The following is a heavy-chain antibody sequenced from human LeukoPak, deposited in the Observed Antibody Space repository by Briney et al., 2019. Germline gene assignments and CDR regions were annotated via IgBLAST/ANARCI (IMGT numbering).Heavy chain of an antibody. CDR2: INPNSGGT. D-gene: IGHD4-17*01. CDR1: GYTFTGYY. J-gene: IGHJ4*02. Sequence: GASVKVSCKASGYTFTGYYMHRVRQAPGQGLEWTGWINPNSGGTNYAQKFQGRVTMTRDTSISTAYMELSRLRSDDTAVYYCARDIGGDYRPFDYWGQGTLVTVSS. CDR3: ARDIGGDYRPFDY. V-gene: IGHV1-2*02.